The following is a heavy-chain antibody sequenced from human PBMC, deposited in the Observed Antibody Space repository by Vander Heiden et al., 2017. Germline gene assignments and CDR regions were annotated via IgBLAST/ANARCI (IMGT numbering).Heavy chain of an antibody. CDR2: IYYSGST. J-gene: IGHJ3*02. CDR1: GGSLHSGGYY. V-gene: IGHV4-31*03. CDR3: ARVPDYGDYVYAFDI. D-gene: IGHD4-17*01. Sequence: QVQLQESGPGLVKPSQTLSLTCTVSGGSLHSGGYYWSWIRQHPGKGLEWIGYIYYSGSTYYNPSLKSRVTISVDTSKNQFSLKLSSVTAADTAVYYCARVPDYGDYVYAFDIWGQGTMVTVSS.